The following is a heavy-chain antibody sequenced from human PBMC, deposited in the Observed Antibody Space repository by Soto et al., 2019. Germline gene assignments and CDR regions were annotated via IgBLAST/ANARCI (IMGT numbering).Heavy chain of an antibody. CDR1: GGTFSSYA. D-gene: IGHD2-2*01. V-gene: IGHV1-69*13. Sequence: ASVKVSCKASGGTFSSYAISWVRQAPGQGLEWMGGIIPIFGTANYAQKFQGRVTITADESTSTAYMELSSPRSEDTAVYYCARGEFIVVVPAAISMDVWGQGTTVTV. J-gene: IGHJ6*02. CDR2: IIPIFGTA. CDR3: ARGEFIVVVPAAISMDV.